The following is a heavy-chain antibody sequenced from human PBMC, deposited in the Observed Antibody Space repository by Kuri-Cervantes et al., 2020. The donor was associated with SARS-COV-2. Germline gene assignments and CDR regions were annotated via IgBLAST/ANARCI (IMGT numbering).Heavy chain of an antibody. J-gene: IGHJ4*02. CDR1: GGSFSGYY. CDR2: INHSGST. CDR3: ARGENTIWEFDY. V-gene: IGHV4-34*01. Sequence: SETLSLTCAVYGGSFSGYYWSWIRQPSGKGLEWIGEINHSGSTNCNPSLKSRVTISVDTSKNQFSLKLSSVTAADTAVYYCARGENTIWEFDYWGQGTLVTVSS. D-gene: IGHD2/OR15-2a*01.